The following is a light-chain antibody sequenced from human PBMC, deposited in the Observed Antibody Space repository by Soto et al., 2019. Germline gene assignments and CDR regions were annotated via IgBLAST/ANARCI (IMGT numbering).Light chain of an antibody. CDR1: SSDVGGYNY. Sequence: QSALTQPASVSGSPGQSITISCTGTSSDVGGYNYVSWYQQHPGKAPNLMIYEVSNRPSGVSNRSSGSKSGNTASLTITGLPAEEEADYYCSSYTSSSIDYVFGPGTKLTDL. V-gene: IGLV2-14*01. CDR3: SSYTSSSIDYV. CDR2: EVS. J-gene: IGLJ1*01.